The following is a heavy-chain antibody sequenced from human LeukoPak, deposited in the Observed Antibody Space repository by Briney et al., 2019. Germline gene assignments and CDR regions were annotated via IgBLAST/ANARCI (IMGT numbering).Heavy chain of an antibody. Sequence: SETLSLTCTVSGGSISSGDYYWSRIRQPPGKGLEWIGYIYYSGSTYYNPSLKSRVTISVDTSKNQFSLKLSSVTAADTAVYYCARSHRENGTDYWGQGTLVTVSS. D-gene: IGHD1-1*01. V-gene: IGHV4-30-4*08. CDR3: ARSHRENGTDY. CDR2: IYYSGST. CDR1: GGSISSGDYY. J-gene: IGHJ4*02.